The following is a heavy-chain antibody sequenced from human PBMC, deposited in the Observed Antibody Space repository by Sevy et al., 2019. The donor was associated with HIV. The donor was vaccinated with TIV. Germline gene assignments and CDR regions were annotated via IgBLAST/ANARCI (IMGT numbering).Heavy chain of an antibody. Sequence: GGSLRLSCAASGFTFSSYWMHWVRQAPGKGLVWVSRINSDGSSTSYADSVKGRFTISRDNAKNTLYLKMNSLGAEDTAVYYCARDGDFWSGYLDYWGQGTLVTVSS. CDR2: INSDGSST. CDR1: GFTFSSYW. D-gene: IGHD3-3*01. CDR3: ARDGDFWSGYLDY. J-gene: IGHJ4*02. V-gene: IGHV3-74*01.